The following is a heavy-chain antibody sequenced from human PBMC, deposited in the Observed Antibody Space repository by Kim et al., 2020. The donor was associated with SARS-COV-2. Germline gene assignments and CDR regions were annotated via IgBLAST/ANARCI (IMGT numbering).Heavy chain of an antibody. CDR3: AKDYTAVRGAIYYYYYYGMDV. D-gene: IGHD3-10*01. Sequence: GGSLRLSCAASGFTFDDYAMHWVRQAPGKGLEWVSLISGDGGSTYYADSVKGRFTISRDNSKNSLYLQMNSLRTEDTALYYCAKDYTAVRGAIYYYYYYGMDVWGQGTTVTVSS. CDR1: GFTFDDYA. CDR2: ISGDGGST. J-gene: IGHJ6*02. V-gene: IGHV3-43*02.